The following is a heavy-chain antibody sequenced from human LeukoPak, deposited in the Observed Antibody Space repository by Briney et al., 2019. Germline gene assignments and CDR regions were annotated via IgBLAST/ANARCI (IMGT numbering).Heavy chain of an antibody. CDR3: ARGDRQIWFGELLDFDY. CDR1: GFTFSSYG. Sequence: PGRSLRLSCAASGFTFSSYGMHWVRQAPGKGLEWVAVIWYDGSNKYYADSVKGRFTISRDNSKNTLYLQMNSLRAEDTAVYYCARGDRQIWFGELLDFDYWGQGTLVTVSS. J-gene: IGHJ4*02. D-gene: IGHD3-10*01. V-gene: IGHV3-33*01. CDR2: IWYDGSNK.